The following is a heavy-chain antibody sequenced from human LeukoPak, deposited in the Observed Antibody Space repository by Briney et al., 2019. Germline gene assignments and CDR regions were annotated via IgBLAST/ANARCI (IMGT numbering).Heavy chain of an antibody. CDR2: IYYSGST. CDR3: ARRESISGYENYYFDY. Sequence: PSETLSLTCTVSGGSISSYYWGWIRQPPGKGLEWIGSIYYSGSTYYNPSLKSRVTISVDTSKNQFSLKLSSVTAAGTAVYYCARRESISGYENYYFDYWGQGTLVTVSS. D-gene: IGHD5-12*01. V-gene: IGHV4-39*01. CDR1: GGSISSYY. J-gene: IGHJ4*02.